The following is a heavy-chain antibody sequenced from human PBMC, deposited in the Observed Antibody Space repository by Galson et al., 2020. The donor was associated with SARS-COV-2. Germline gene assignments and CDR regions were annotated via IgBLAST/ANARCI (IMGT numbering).Heavy chain of an antibody. CDR1: GITFSSYG. J-gene: IGHJ4*02. Sequence: GESLKISCAASGITFSSYGMHWVRQAPGKGLEWVAVISYDGSNKYYADSVKGRFTISRDNSKNTLYLQMNSLRAEDTAVYYCARDRSSWYWDYWGQGTLVTVSS. CDR2: ISYDGSNK. D-gene: IGHD6-13*01. CDR3: ARDRSSWYWDY. V-gene: IGHV3-30*03.